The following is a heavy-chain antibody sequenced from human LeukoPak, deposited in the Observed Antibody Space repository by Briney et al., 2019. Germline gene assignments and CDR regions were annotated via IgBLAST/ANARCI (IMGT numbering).Heavy chain of an antibody. CDR1: GFTFSSYA. CDR3: ARARPSMWIDY. V-gene: IGHV3-30*04. CDR2: ISYDGSNK. D-gene: IGHD5-12*01. Sequence: GGSLRLSCAASGFTFSSYAMHWVRQAPGKGLEWVAVISYDGSNKYYADSVKGRFTISRDSSKNTPYLQMNSLRPEDTAVYYCARARPSMWIDYWGQGTLVTVSS. J-gene: IGHJ4*02.